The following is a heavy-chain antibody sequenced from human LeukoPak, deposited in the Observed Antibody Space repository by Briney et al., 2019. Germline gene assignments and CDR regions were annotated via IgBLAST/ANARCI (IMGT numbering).Heavy chain of an antibody. V-gene: IGHV3-7*01. CDR2: INPYGTEK. J-gene: IGHJ4*02. CDR3: SGRDSSRSPRAY. Sequence: GGSLRLSCAASGLTFTDFWMNWVRLAPGGVLEWLANINPYGTEKYYVDSEKGQFAIHRDNVKNEVYLEMNGLRAEDTGVYYCSGRDSSRSPRAYWGQGALVSVSS. CDR1: GLTFTDFW. D-gene: IGHD2-2*01.